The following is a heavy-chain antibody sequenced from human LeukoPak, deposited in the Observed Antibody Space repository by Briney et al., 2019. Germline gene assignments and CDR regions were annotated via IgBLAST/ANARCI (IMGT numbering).Heavy chain of an antibody. CDR2: INPNNGGT. Sequence: ASVKVSCKASGYTFTGYYMHWVRQAPGQGLEWMGWINPNNGGTNYAQKFQGRVTMTRDTSISTAYMELSRLRSDDTAVYYCARGGYYGSGREWFDPWGQGNLVTVSS. D-gene: IGHD3-10*01. CDR1: GYTFTGYY. CDR3: ARGGYYGSGREWFDP. V-gene: IGHV1-2*02. J-gene: IGHJ5*02.